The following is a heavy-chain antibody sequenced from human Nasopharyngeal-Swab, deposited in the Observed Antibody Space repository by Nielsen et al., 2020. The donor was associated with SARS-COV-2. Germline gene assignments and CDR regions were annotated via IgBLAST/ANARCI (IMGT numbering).Heavy chain of an antibody. Sequence: ASVKVSCKVSGYTLTDLSMHWVRQAPGKGLEWMGGFDPEAGETIYAQKFQGRVTMTEDTSTDTAYMELSSLRSEDTAVYYCARDQAGTMFGVVIMNYGMDVWGQGTTVTVSS. V-gene: IGHV1-24*01. CDR3: ARDQAGTMFGVVIMNYGMDV. CDR2: FDPEAGET. J-gene: IGHJ6*02. D-gene: IGHD3-3*01. CDR1: GYTLTDLS.